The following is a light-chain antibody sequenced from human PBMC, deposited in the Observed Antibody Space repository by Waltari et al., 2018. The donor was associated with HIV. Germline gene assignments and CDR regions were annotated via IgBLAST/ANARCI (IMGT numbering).Light chain of an antibody. CDR1: ENIRTN. V-gene: IGKV3-15*01. CDR2: DVS. J-gene: IGKJ1*01. CDR3: QQYSRWPPTWT. Sequence: VMTQSPGTLSVSPGERATLYCRSSENIRTNLAWYQQKPGQAPRLLFYDVSARATGFPGRFSGSGSGTEFTLTSSGLQYEDFAIYYCQQYSRWPPTWTFGQGTKVDVK.